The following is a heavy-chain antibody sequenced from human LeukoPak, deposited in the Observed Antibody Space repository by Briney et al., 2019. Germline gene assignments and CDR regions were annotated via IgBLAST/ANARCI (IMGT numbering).Heavy chain of an antibody. Sequence: PSETLSLTCTVSGGSISSYYWSWIRQPPGKGLEWIGYFHYSGSTNHNPSLKSRVTISVDTSKNQFSLRLSSVTAADTAVYYCARLGYGEYLFYSDYWGQGTLVTVSS. D-gene: IGHD4-17*01. CDR1: GGSISSYY. V-gene: IGHV4-59*01. CDR2: FHYSGST. CDR3: ARLGYGEYLFYSDY. J-gene: IGHJ4*02.